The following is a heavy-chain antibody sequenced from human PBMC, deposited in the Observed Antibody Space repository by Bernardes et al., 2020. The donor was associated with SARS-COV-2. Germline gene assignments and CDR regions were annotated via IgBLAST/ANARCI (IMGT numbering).Heavy chain of an antibody. Sequence: SETLSLTCTVSGGSISSSSYYWGWIRQPPGKGLEWIGSIYYSGSTYYNPSLKSRVTISVDTSKNQFSLKLSSVTAADTAVYYCGRHPDSIFGVVIPGWFDPWGQGTLVTVSS. J-gene: IGHJ5*02. CDR3: GRHPDSIFGVVIPGWFDP. V-gene: IGHV4-39*01. D-gene: IGHD3-3*01. CDR2: IYYSGST. CDR1: GGSISSSSYY.